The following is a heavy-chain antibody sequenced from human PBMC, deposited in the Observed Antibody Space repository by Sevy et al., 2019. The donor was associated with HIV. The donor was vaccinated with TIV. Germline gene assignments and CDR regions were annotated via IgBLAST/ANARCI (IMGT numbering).Heavy chain of an antibody. D-gene: IGHD5-18*01. Sequence: ASVKVSCKASGGTFSSYAISWVRQAPGQGLEWMGGIIPIFGTANYAQKFQGRVTITADESTSTAYMELSSLRSEDTAVYYCAGDAYSYGYYYGMDVWGQGTTVTVSS. CDR1: GGTFSSYA. J-gene: IGHJ6*02. CDR3: AGDAYSYGYYYGMDV. V-gene: IGHV1-69*13. CDR2: IIPIFGTA.